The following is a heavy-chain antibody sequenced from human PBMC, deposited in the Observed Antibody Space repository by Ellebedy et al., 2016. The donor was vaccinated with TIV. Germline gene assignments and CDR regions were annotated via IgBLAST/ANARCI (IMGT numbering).Heavy chain of an antibody. CDR3: ARVSGSYYKSSSSAYFDY. J-gene: IGHJ4*02. Sequence: AASVKVSCQASGSTLSGYYMHWVRQAPGQGLEWMGWISAYTGNTNYAQNLQGRVTMTTDTSTSTAFMDLRSLRSDDTAVYYCARVSGSYYKSSSSAYFDYWGQGTLVTVSS. CDR2: ISAYTGNT. V-gene: IGHV1-18*04. D-gene: IGHD1-26*01. CDR1: GSTLSGYY.